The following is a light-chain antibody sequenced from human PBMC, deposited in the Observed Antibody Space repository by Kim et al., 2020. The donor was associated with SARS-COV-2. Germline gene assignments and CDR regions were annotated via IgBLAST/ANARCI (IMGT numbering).Light chain of an antibody. CDR1: TSTFCVYNF. CDR3: SSYPSSSPYV. V-gene: IGLV2-14*04. CDR2: DVI. Sequence: GRPIPISCPGPTSTFCVYNFFSCYQQHPGKAPKLMIYDVIRRPSGVSNRFSGSKSGNTASLTFSGLQPEDEADYYCSSYPSSSPYVFGTGPKFTVL. J-gene: IGLJ1*01.